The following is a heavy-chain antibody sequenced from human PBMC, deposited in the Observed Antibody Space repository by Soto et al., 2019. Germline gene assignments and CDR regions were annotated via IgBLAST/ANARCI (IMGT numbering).Heavy chain of an antibody. CDR2: INRDGSVK. D-gene: IGHD2-2*02. Sequence: EVQLVESGGGLVQPGGSLSLSWAASGFTFGSYWMTWVRRAPGKVLEWVAKINRDGSVKNYVEAVKGRFTVSRDNANGSLYLQMYTLRVEDAAIYYCTRDSSPKYTTSSVDAFDFWGQGTMVTVS. CDR1: GFTFGSYW. V-gene: IGHV3-7*05. J-gene: IGHJ3*01. CDR3: TRDSSPKYTTSSVDAFDF.